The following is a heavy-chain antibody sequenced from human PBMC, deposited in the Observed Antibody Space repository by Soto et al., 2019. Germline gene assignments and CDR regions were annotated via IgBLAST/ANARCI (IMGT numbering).Heavy chain of an antibody. V-gene: IGHV4-31*03. CDR1: GGSISSGGYY. CDR2: IYYSGST. D-gene: IGHD2-2*01. CDR3: ARVSGSYQLLRTFDY. J-gene: IGHJ4*02. Sequence: TLSLTCTVSGGSISSGGYYWSWIRQHPRKGLEWIGYIYYSGSTYYNPSLKSRVTISVDTSKNQFPLKLSSVTAADTAVYYCARVSGSYQLLRTFDYWGQGTLVTVSS.